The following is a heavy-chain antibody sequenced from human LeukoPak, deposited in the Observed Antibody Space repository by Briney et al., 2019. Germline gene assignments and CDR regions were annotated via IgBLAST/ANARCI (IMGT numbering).Heavy chain of an antibody. J-gene: IGHJ4*02. CDR2: IYYSGST. CDR3: ARGQRRLQDY. V-gene: IGHV4-31*03. Sequence: SDTLSLPCTVSGGSISSGGYYWSWIRQHPGKGLEWFGYIYYSGSTYYKPTLKSRVTISVDTSKNQCSLKLSSVTAADTVVYYCARGQRRLQDYWGQGTLVTVSS. CDR1: GGSISSGGYY.